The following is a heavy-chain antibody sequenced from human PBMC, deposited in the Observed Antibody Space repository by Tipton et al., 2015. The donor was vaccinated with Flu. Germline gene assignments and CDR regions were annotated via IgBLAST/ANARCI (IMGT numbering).Heavy chain of an antibody. Sequence: LRLSCTVSGGSISSSRYYWGWIRQPPGKGLEWIGSIYYSGSTYYNPSLKSRVTISVDTSKNQSSLKLSSVTAADTAVYYCARESMIVVVIARYFDLWGRGTLVTVSS. J-gene: IGHJ2*01. D-gene: IGHD3-22*01. CDR2: IYYSGST. V-gene: IGHV4-39*07. CDR3: ARESMIVVVIARYFDL. CDR1: GGSISSSRYY.